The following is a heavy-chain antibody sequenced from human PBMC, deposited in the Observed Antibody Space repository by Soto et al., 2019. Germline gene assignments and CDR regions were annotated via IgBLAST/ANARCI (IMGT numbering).Heavy chain of an antibody. CDR2: ISGSGGST. J-gene: IGHJ3*02. Sequence: EVQLLESGGGLVQPGGSLRLSCAASGFTFSSYAMSWVRQAPGKGLEWVSAISGSGGSTYYADSVKGRFTISRDNSKNTLYLLMNSLRAEDTAVYYCARTRKGDDAFDIWGQGTMVTVSS. CDR1: GFTFSSYA. V-gene: IGHV3-23*01. CDR3: ARTRKGDDAFDI.